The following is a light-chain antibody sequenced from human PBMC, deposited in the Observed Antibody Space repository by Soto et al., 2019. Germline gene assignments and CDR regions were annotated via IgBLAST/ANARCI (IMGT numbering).Light chain of an antibody. Sequence: EIVMTQSPATLSVSPGERATLSCRASQSVSSSLAWYQQKPGQAPRLLTFGASSRATGIPARFSGSGSGTEFTLTIFSLQSEDFAVYYCQQYDTWPRTFGQGTKLEIK. CDR3: QQYDTWPRT. V-gene: IGKV3-15*01. CDR2: GAS. CDR1: QSVSSS. J-gene: IGKJ2*01.